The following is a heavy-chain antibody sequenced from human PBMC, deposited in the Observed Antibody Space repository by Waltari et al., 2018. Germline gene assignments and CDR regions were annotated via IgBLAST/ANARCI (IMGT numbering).Heavy chain of an antibody. D-gene: IGHD2-15*01. Sequence: QVQLVQSGAEVKKPGASVKVSCKVSGYTLTELSMHWVRQAPGKGLEWMGGVDPEDGETIYAQKVQGRVTMTEDTSTDTAYMELSSLRAEDTAVYYCASVPRLYCSGGSCYSFDYWGQGTLVTVSS. CDR3: ASVPRLYCSGGSCYSFDY. CDR1: GYTLTELS. V-gene: IGHV1-24*01. CDR2: VDPEDGET. J-gene: IGHJ4*02.